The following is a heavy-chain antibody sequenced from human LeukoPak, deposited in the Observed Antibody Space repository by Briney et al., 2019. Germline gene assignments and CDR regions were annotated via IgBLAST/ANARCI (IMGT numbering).Heavy chain of an antibody. D-gene: IGHD3-22*01. V-gene: IGHV1-8*01. CDR2: MSPNSGNT. CDR1: GYTFSSYD. CDR3: ATPGVHYDPSGYYPFQH. Sequence: AASVKVSCKASGYTFSSYDINWVRLAAGQGLEWMGWMSPNSGNTGYAQQFQGRVTMTRNTAIGTAYMELSSLRSEDTAVYYCATPGVHYDPSGYYPFQHWGQGTLVTVSS. J-gene: IGHJ1*01.